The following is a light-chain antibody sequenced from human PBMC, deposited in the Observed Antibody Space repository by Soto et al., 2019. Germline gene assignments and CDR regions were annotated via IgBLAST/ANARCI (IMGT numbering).Light chain of an antibody. CDR1: SSDVGGYEQ. V-gene: IGLV2-14*01. CDR3: SSYTGSGTF. Sequence: QSALTQPASVSGSPGQSIAISCTGTSSDVGGYEQVSWYQQHPGKVPKLMIYAVSNRPSGVSDRFSGSQSGNTASLTISGLQAEDEADYYCSSYTGSGTFFGGGTKLTVL. J-gene: IGLJ2*01. CDR2: AVS.